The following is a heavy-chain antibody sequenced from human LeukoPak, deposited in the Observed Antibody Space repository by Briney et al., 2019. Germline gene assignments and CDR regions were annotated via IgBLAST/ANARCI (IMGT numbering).Heavy chain of an antibody. CDR1: RYTFTGYY. Sequence: GASVKVSCKASRYTFTGYYIHWVRQAPGQGLEWMGWINPNSGGTNCAQKFQGCVTMTRDTSISTAYMELSRLRSDDTAVYYCAREGGGYYGSGSHPFDYWGQGTLVTVSS. D-gene: IGHD3-10*01. CDR3: AREGGGYYGSGSHPFDY. V-gene: IGHV1-2*04. J-gene: IGHJ4*02. CDR2: INPNSGGT.